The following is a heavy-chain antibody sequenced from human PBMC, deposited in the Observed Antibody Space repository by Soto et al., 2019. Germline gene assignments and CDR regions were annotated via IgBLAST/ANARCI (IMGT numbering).Heavy chain of an antibody. CDR3: AKKGLGSLATYCTTGDCHYAFDV. CDR2: ISGGGDGT. Sequence: EVQLLESGGGLVRPGGSLRLSCAASGFTFYNYAMNWVRQAPGKGLEWVSTISGGGDGTYYADSVKGRFTSSRDNSRNTVYRQMNSLRAEDTAVYYCAKKGLGSLATYCTTGDCHYAFDVWGQGTLVTVSS. J-gene: IGHJ3*01. V-gene: IGHV3-23*01. D-gene: IGHD2-8*01. CDR1: GFTFYNYA.